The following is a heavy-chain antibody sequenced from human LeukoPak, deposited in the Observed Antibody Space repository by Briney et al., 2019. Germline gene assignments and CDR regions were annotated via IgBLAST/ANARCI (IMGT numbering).Heavy chain of an antibody. V-gene: IGHV3-30*18. Sequence: PGGSLRLSCAASGFTFSSYGMHWVRQAPGKGLEWVAVISYDGSNKYYADSVKGRFTISRDNSKNTLYLQMNSLRAEDTAVYYCAKEPSYYDILTGYYFDYWGQGTLVTVSS. CDR2: ISYDGSNK. J-gene: IGHJ4*02. CDR1: GFTFSSYG. CDR3: AKEPSYYDILTGYYFDY. D-gene: IGHD3-9*01.